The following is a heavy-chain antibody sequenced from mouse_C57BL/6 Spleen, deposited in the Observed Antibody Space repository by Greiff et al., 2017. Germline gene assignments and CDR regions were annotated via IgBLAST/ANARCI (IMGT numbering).Heavy chain of an antibody. V-gene: IGHV1-39*01. CDR2: IYPKYGTT. J-gene: IGHJ4*01. Sequence: EVQLLQSGPELVKPGASVKISCKASGYSFTDYNMNWVKQSNGKSLEWIGVIYPKYGTTSYNEKFKGKATLTADQSSSTAYMQLNSLTSEDSAVYYCARIDYGIDCAMDYWGQGTSVTVSS. CDR3: ARIDYGIDCAMDY. D-gene: IGHD1-1*01. CDR1: GYSFTDYN.